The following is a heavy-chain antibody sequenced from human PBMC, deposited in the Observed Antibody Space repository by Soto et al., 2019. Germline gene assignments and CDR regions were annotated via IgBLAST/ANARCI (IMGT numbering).Heavy chain of an antibody. J-gene: IGHJ4*02. CDR2: ISSSASYR. CDR3: ARECVDTVTSITIPFDY. D-gene: IGHD5-12*01. CDR1: GFTFSRCD. V-gene: IGHV3-21*01. Sequence: PGGSLRLSCATSGFTFSRCDMNWVRQAPGKGLEWVSFISSSASYRYYADSVKGRFTIPRDNSKKSLYLQMNSLRADETAVYYCARECVDTVTSITIPFDYWGQGALVTVSS.